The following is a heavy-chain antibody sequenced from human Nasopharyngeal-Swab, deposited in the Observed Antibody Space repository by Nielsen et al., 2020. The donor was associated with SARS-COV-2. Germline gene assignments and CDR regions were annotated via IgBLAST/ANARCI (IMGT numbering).Heavy chain of an antibody. J-gene: IGHJ5*02. CDR1: GGSISSGGYY. D-gene: IGHD5-18*01. CDR3: ARSDTYGPNWFDP. Sequence: SETLSLTCTVSGGSISSGGYYWSWIRQHPGKGLEWIGYIYYSGSTYYNPSLKSRVTISVDTSKNQFSLKLSSVTAADTAVYYCARSDTYGPNWFDPWGQGTLVTVSS. CDR2: IYYSGST. V-gene: IGHV4-31*03.